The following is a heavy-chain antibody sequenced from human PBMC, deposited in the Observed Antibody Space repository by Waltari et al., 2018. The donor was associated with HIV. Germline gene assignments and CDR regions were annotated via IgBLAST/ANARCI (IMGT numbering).Heavy chain of an antibody. D-gene: IGHD6-19*01. CDR3: ARRAVTGTDF. J-gene: IGHJ4*02. CDR2: IYPSGST. V-gene: IGHV4-4*02. Sequence: QVYLQESGPGLVKPLGTLSLTCAVSGDPISKDNWWSWVRQSPGKGLEWIGEIYPSGSTNYSPSFKSRVTILVDNSKNQFSLKLSSVTAADTAVYYCARRAVTGTDFWGQGTPVTVSS. CDR1: GDPISKDNW.